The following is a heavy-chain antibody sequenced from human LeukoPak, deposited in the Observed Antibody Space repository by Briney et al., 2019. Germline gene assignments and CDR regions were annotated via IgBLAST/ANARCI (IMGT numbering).Heavy chain of an antibody. CDR2: IISSGSTI. Sequence: GGSLRLSCAASGFTFSDYYMSWIRQAPGRGLECVAYIISSGSTIYYADSVKGRFTISRDNAKNSLYLQMTSLRAEDTAVYYCASLAYSSTSDYWGQGTLVTVSS. CDR1: GFTFSDYY. J-gene: IGHJ4*02. D-gene: IGHD6-13*01. CDR3: ASLAYSSTSDY. V-gene: IGHV3-11*01.